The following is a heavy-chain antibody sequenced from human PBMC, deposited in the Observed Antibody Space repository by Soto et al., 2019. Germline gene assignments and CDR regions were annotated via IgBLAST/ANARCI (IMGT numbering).Heavy chain of an antibody. CDR1: GYSFTSCA. V-gene: IGHV1-3*04. D-gene: IGHD6-25*01. CDR2: INTDSGTT. CDR3: VRDRAADWYLDL. J-gene: IGHJ2*01. Sequence: QVQVVQSGAEVKKPGASVRLSCKTSGYSFTSCALHWVRQAPGQGFEWMGWINTDSGTTKYSQKFQGRVTITRDASACTAYMELRSLSSEDTTIYYCVRDRAADWYLDLWGRGTRVTVSS.